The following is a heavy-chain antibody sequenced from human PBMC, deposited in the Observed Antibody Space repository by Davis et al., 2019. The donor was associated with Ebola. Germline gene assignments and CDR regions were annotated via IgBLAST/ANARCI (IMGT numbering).Heavy chain of an antibody. V-gene: IGHV1-69*13. CDR2: IIPIIARE. CDR3: ARGDIVTDQVEYFDY. CDR1: GYTFNSHG. D-gene: IGHD5-12*01. Sequence: SVKVSCKASGYTFNSHGINWVRQAPGQGLEWMGGIIPIIARENYAQKFQGRLTIRADASTNTAYMELSSLRSDDTAVYYCARGDIVTDQVEYFDYWGQGTLVTVSS. J-gene: IGHJ4*02.